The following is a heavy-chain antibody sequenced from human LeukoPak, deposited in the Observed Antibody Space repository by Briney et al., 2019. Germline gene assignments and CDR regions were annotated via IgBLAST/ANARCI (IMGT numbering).Heavy chain of an antibody. CDR3: AKYWCGVTRTMVTYYYYMDV. CDR1: GFTFSTFA. D-gene: IGHD5-18*01. CDR2: IFPSGGEI. J-gene: IGHJ6*03. Sequence: GGSLRLSCAASGFTFSTFAMIWVRQPPGKGLEWVSSIFPSGGEIHYADSVRGRFTISRDNSKNTLYLQMNSLRAEDTAVYYCAKYWCGVTRTMVTYYYYMDVWGKGTTVTVSS. V-gene: IGHV3-23*01.